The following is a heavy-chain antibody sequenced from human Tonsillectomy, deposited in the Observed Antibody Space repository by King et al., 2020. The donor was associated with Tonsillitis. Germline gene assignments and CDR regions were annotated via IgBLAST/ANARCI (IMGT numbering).Heavy chain of an antibody. CDR1: GYTFSTYY. CDR3: ARETSGSYRAFDI. V-gene: IGHV1-46*01. J-gene: IGHJ3*02. Sequence: VQLVESGAAVKKPGASVNISCEASGYTFSTYYMHWVRQAPGQGLEWMGIINPSGDSATYAQKVQGRVTMTRDTSTSTVYMELSSLTSEDTDVYFWARETSGSYRAFDIWGQGTMVTVSS. D-gene: IGHD1-26*01. CDR2: INPSGDSA.